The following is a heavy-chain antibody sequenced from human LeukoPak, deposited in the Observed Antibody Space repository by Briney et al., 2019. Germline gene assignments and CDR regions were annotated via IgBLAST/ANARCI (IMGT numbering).Heavy chain of an antibody. CDR1: GYTFTSYG. V-gene: IGHV1-18*04. CDR2: ISAYNGNT. D-gene: IGHD6-19*01. J-gene: IGHJ4*02. Sequence: ASVKVSCKASGYTFTSYGISWVRQAPGQGLEWMGWISAYNGNTNYAQKLQGRVTMTTDTSTSTAYMELRSPRSDDTAVYYCARGARISSGWYRPIDYWGQGTLVTVSS. CDR3: ARGARISSGWYRPIDY.